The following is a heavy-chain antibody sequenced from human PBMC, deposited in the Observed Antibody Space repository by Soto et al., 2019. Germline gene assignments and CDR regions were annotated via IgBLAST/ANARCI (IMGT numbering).Heavy chain of an antibody. CDR3: ASRSIAARRYGMDV. V-gene: IGHV4-4*07. CDR1: GGSISSYY. J-gene: IGHJ6*02. D-gene: IGHD6-6*01. CDR2: IYTSGST. Sequence: XETLSLTCTVSGGSISSYYWSWIRQPAGKGLEWIGRIYTSGSTNYNPSLRSRVTMSVDTSKNQFSLKLSSVTAADTAVYYCASRSIAARRYGMDVWGQGTTVTVSS.